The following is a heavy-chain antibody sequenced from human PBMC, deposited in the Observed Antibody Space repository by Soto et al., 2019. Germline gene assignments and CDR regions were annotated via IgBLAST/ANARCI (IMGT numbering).Heavy chain of an antibody. CDR2: IIPIFGTA. CDR1: GGTFSSYA. CDR3: ERESRYCSGGSCYFLPGIDY. J-gene: IGHJ4*02. Sequence: QVQLVQSGAEVKKPGSSVKVSCKASGGTFSSYAISWVRQAPGQGLEWMGGIIPIFGTANYAQKSQGRGTITADEPTRTAYIELSSLRSEDTAVYYCERESRYCSGGSCYFLPGIDYWGQGTLVTVSS. V-gene: IGHV1-69*12. D-gene: IGHD2-15*01.